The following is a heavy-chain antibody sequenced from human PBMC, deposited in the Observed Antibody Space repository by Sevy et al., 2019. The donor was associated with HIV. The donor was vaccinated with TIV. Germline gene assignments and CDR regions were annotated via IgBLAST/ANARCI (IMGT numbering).Heavy chain of an antibody. Sequence: GGSLRLSCAASGFTFSSYAMHWVHQAPGKGLEWVAVISYDGSNKYYADSVKGRFTISRDNSKNTLYLQMNSLRAEDTAVYYCARGLLVSARPPEGYFDYWGQGTLVTVSS. CDR1: GFTFSSYA. V-gene: IGHV3-30-3*01. CDR2: ISYDGSNK. J-gene: IGHJ4*02. D-gene: IGHD6-6*01. CDR3: ARGLLVSARPPEGYFDY.